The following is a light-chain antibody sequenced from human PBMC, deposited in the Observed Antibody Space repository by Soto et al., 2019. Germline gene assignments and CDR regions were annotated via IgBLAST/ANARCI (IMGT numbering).Light chain of an antibody. V-gene: IGKV3-20*01. CDR3: QRYGSSPPWT. J-gene: IGKJ1*01. CDR2: DAS. Sequence: EIVLTQSPGTLSLSPGERATLSCRASQSVSSSNLAWYQQKPGQAPRLLIYDASSRATDIPDRFSGSGSGTDFTLTVSRLEPEDFAVYYCQRYGSSPPWTFGQGTKVEIK. CDR1: QSVSSSN.